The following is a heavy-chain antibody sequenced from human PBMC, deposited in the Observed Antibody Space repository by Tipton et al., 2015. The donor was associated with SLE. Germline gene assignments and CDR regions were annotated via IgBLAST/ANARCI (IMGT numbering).Heavy chain of an antibody. Sequence: TLSLTCTVSGDSISSHYWSWIRQPPGKGLEWIGYIYYSGSTNYNPSLKSRVTISMDTSKNHFSLKLSSVTAADTAVYYCARVPDSSTAFWVKWGQGTLVTVSS. CDR1: GDSISSHY. V-gene: IGHV4-59*11. CDR2: IYYSGST. D-gene: IGHD3-22*01. J-gene: IGHJ1*01. CDR3: ARVPDSSTAFWVK.